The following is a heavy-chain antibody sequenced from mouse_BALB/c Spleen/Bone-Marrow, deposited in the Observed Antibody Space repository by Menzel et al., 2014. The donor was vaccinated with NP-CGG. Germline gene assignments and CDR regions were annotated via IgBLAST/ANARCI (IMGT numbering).Heavy chain of an antibody. CDR3: ARDINYGNSWYFDG. CDR1: GFTFTAYY. Sequence: DVMLVESGGGLVQPGGSLRLSCATSGFTFTAYYISWVRQPPGKALEWLGFIRNKANGYTTEYSASVKGRFTISRDNSQSILYLQMNTLRAEDSAAYCCARDINYGNSWYFDGWGAATTVTVSS. J-gene: IGHJ1*01. V-gene: IGHV7-3*02. CDR2: IRNKANGYTT. D-gene: IGHD2-1*01.